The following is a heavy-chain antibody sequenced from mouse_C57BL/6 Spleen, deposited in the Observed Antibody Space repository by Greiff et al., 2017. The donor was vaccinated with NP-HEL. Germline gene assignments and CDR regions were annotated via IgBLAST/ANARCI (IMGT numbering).Heavy chain of an antibody. Sequence: VHLVESGAELVRPGASVKLSCKASGYTFTDYYINWVKQRPGQGLEWIARIYPGSGNTYYNEKFKGKATLTAEKSSSTAYMQLSSLTSEDSAVYFCARGYYGSSYEDYFDYWGQGTTLTVSS. CDR1: GYTFTDYY. V-gene: IGHV1-76*01. D-gene: IGHD1-1*01. CDR3: ARGYYGSSYEDYFDY. CDR2: IYPGSGNT. J-gene: IGHJ2*01.